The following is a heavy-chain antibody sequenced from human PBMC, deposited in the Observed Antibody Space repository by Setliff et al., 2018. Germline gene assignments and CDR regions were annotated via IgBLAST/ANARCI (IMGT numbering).Heavy chain of an antibody. CDR1: GGTFINYA. CDR3: ARVSRTIVAARGFDY. CDR2: ITPIFGTA. J-gene: IGHJ4*02. V-gene: IGHV1-69*13. Sequence: SVKVSCKASGGTFINYAISWVRQAPGQGLEWMGGITPIFGTANYAQKFQGRVTITADESTSTAYMELSSLRSEDTAVYYCARVSRTIVAARGFDYWGQGTLVTVSS. D-gene: IGHD1-26*01.